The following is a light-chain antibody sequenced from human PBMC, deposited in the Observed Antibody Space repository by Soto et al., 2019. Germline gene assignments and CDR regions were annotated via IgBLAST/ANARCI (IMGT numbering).Light chain of an antibody. CDR3: QQYNIWPFT. V-gene: IGKV3-15*01. J-gene: IGKJ4*01. CDR1: QSVSSN. CDR2: GAS. Sequence: EIVMTQSPATLSVSPGERATLSCRASQSVSSNLAWYQQKPGHAPRLLIYGASTRATGIPARFSGSGSGTEFTLTISSLQSEDFAVYYCQQYNIWPFTFGGGTKVEIK.